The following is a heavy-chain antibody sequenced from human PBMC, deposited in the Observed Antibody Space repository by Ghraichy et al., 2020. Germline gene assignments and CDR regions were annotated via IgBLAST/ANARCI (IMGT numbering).Heavy chain of an antibody. CDR2: IYYSGST. Sequence: SETLSLTCTVSGGSISSYYWSWIRQPPGKGLEWIGYIYYSGSTNYNPSLKSRVTISVDTSKNQFSLKLSSVTAADTAVYYCARVDYDFWSGYRTNWFDPWGQGTLVTVSS. CDR1: GGSISSYY. V-gene: IGHV4-59*01. D-gene: IGHD3-3*01. J-gene: IGHJ5*02. CDR3: ARVDYDFWSGYRTNWFDP.